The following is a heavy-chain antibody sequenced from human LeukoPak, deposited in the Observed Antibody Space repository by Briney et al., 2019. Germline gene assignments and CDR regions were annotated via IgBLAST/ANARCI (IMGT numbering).Heavy chain of an antibody. J-gene: IGHJ6*02. V-gene: IGHV3-30-3*01. Sequence: GGSLRLSCAASGFTFSGYAMHWVRQAPGKGLEWVAVMSYDGIHKYYADSVKDRFTISRDNSKNTLYLQMNSLRAEDTAVYYCARDRPSGSFIGVWGQGTTVTVSS. CDR2: MSYDGIHK. CDR1: GFTFSGYA. CDR3: ARDRPSGSFIGV. D-gene: IGHD3-10*01.